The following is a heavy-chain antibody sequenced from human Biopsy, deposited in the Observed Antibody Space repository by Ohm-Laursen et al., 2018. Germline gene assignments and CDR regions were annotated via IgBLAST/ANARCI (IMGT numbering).Heavy chain of an antibody. V-gene: IGHV4-59*01. J-gene: IGHJ4*02. D-gene: IGHD2-2*01. Sequence: GTLSLTCSVSGGSISSYYWTWIRQPPGKGLEWIGDVYYSGSTNRNPSLKSRVTILVDTSKNQFSLKLSSVTAADTAVYYCARDFCDTTSCYPQNWGQGTLVTVSS. CDR1: GGSISSYY. CDR3: ARDFCDTTSCYPQN. CDR2: VYYSGST.